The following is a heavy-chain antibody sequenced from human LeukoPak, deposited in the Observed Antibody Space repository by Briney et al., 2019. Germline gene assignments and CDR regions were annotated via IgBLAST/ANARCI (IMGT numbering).Heavy chain of an antibody. CDR2: IIPIFGTA. D-gene: IGHD6-19*01. V-gene: IGHV1-69*05. J-gene: IGHJ6*03. CDR1: GGTFSSYA. Sequence: ASVKVSCKASGGTFSSYAIIWVRQAPGQGLEWMGGIIPIFGTANYAQKFQGRVTITTDESTSTAYMELSSLRSEDTAVYYCARTLPGIAVAGTINYYYYYYMDVWGKGTTATVSS. CDR3: ARTLPGIAVAGTINYYYYYYMDV.